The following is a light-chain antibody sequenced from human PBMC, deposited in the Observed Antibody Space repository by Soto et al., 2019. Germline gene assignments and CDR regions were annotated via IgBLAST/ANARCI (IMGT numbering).Light chain of an antibody. CDR2: EVS. CDR1: SSDVGSYNL. V-gene: IGLV2-23*02. Sequence: QSVLTQPAXVSGSPGQSITISCTGTSSDVGSYNLVSWYQQHPGKAPKLMIYEVSKRPSGVSNRFSGSKSGNTASLTISGLQAEDEADYYCCSYAGSSSYVFGTGTKVTVL. J-gene: IGLJ1*01. CDR3: CSYAGSSSYV.